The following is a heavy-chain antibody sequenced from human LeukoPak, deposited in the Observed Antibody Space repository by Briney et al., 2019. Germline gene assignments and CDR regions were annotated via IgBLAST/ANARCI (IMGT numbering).Heavy chain of an antibody. J-gene: IGHJ4*02. CDR3: VRNQGRPGDY. D-gene: IGHD2-2*01. Sequence: GGSLRLSCAASGFTFSDHLLDSVGQAPGKGVEWVGRTRNKAHNYTTSYAASVQGRFTISRHASKKLMYLQMNSLKTEDTAVYFCVRNQGRPGDYWGQGTLVTVSS. V-gene: IGHV3-72*01. CDR1: GFTFSDHL. CDR2: TRNKAHNYTT.